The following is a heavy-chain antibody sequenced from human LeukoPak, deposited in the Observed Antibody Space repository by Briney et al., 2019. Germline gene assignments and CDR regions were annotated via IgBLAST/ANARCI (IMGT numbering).Heavy chain of an antibody. V-gene: IGHV1-69*13. CDR1: GGTFSSYA. D-gene: IGHD3-9*01. Sequence: ASVKVSCKASGGTFSSYAISWVRQAPGQGLEWMGGIIPIFGTANYAQKFQGRVTITADESTSTAYMELSSLRSEDTAVYYCARGYYDILTGSYLDYWGQGTLVTVSS. CDR3: ARGYYDILTGSYLDY. J-gene: IGHJ4*02. CDR2: IIPIFGTA.